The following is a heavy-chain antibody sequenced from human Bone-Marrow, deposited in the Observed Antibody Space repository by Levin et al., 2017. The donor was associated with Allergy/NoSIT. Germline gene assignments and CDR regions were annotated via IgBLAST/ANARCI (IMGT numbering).Heavy chain of an antibody. J-gene: IGHJ4*02. V-gene: IGHV1-18*04. D-gene: IGHD2-8*02. CDR2: INPYNGNT. CDR3: ARIIVTAGHSGFDY. CDR1: GYTFSTYG. Sequence: PVASVKVSCKSSGYTFSTYGVTWVRQAPGQGLEWMGWINPYNGNTMYAQNFEGRVSMTTDTSTRTAYMEMRSLRSDDTAMYYCARIIVTAGHSGFDYWGQGTLVTVSS.